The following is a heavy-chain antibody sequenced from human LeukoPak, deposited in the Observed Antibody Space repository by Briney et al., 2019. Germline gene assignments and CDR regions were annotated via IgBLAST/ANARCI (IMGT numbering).Heavy chain of an antibody. D-gene: IGHD3-10*01. CDR1: GSTFSSYG. CDR3: ARDTLLYGAFDI. Sequence: PGGSLRLSCAASGSTFSSYGMSWVRQAPGKGLEWVSAISGSGSTIYYADSVKGRFTISRDNAKNSLYLQMNSLRAEDTAVYYCARDTLLYGAFDIWGQGTMVTVSS. J-gene: IGHJ3*02. V-gene: IGHV3-48*04. CDR2: ISGSGSTI.